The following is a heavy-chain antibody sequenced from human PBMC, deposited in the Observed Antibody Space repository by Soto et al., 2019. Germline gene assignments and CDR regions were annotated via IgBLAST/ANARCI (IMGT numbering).Heavy chain of an antibody. CDR3: ARDDSLYYDSSGYYRGGFDP. CDR2: INPSGGST. Sequence: GASVKVSCKASGYTFTSYYMHWVRQAPGRGLEWMGIINPSGGSTSYAQKFQGRVTMTRDTSTSTVYMELSSLRSEDTAVYYCARDDSLYYDSSGYYRGGFDPWGQGTLVTVSS. V-gene: IGHV1-46*01. D-gene: IGHD3-22*01. J-gene: IGHJ5*02. CDR1: GYTFTSYY.